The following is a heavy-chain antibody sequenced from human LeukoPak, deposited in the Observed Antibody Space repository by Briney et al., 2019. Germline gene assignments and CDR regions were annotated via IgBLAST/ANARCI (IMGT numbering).Heavy chain of an antibody. Sequence: SVRVSCKASGGTFSSYTISWVRQAPGQGLEWMGRIIPILGVPNYAQKFQGRVTITADKSTSTAYMELSSLRSEDTAVYYCARADGYYDFWSGYYLNYWGQGTLVTVSS. D-gene: IGHD3-3*01. CDR2: IIPILGVP. CDR1: GGTFSSYT. CDR3: ARADGYYDFWSGYYLNY. J-gene: IGHJ4*02. V-gene: IGHV1-69*02.